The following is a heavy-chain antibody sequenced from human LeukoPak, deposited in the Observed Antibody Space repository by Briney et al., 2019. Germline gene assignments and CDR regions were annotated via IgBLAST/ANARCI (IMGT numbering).Heavy chain of an antibody. CDR2: IYYSGST. V-gene: IGHV4-59*01. D-gene: IGHD3-22*01. CDR1: GGSFSGYY. Sequence: SETLSLTCAVYGGSFSGYYWSWIRQPPGKGLEWIGYIYYSGSTNYNPSLKSRVTISVDTSKNQFSLKLSSVTAADTAVYYCAREGGRYYYDSSGYRFWGQGTLVTVSS. CDR3: AREGGRYYYDSSGYRF. J-gene: IGHJ4*02.